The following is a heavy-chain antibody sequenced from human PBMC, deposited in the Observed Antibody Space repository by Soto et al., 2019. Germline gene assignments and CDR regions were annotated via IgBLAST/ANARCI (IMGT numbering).Heavy chain of an antibody. CDR3: ARVTGSFRTFDY. V-gene: IGHV3-74*01. Sequence: GGSLRLSCAASGLTFSSYWMHWVRQAPGKGLVWVSRISSDGTTTTYADSVKGRFTISRDNAKNTLYLQMNSLRAEDTAVYYCARVTGSFRTFDYWGQGTLVTVSS. D-gene: IGHD3-10*01. CDR1: GLTFSSYW. J-gene: IGHJ4*02. CDR2: ISSDGTTT.